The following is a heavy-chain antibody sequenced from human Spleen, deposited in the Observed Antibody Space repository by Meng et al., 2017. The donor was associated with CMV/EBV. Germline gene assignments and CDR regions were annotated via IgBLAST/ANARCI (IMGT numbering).Heavy chain of an antibody. D-gene: IGHD6-19*01. J-gene: IGHJ5*02. V-gene: IGHV3-74*01. CDR1: GFSFSSHW. CDR3: ARTHSSGWSYWFDP. Sequence: GGSLQISCVASGFSFSSHWMHWVRQGPGKGLVWVSRITADGTITSYADSVRGRFTISRGNAKNTLYLQMDSLRAEDTAMYYCARTHSSGWSYWFDPWGQGTLVTVSS. CDR2: ITADGTIT.